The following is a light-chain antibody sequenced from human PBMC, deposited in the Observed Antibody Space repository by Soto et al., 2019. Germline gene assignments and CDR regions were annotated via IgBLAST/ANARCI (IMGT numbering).Light chain of an antibody. Sequence: QSVLTQPPSVSAAPGQKVAISGSGSTSNIGNNYVSWYQRLPGTAPKLLIYEINKRPSGIPDRFSGSKSGTSATLDITGLQTGDEADFYCGAWDSSLRVVAFGGGTKLTVL. CDR2: EIN. CDR1: TSNIGNNY. CDR3: GAWDSSLRVVA. J-gene: IGLJ2*01. V-gene: IGLV1-51*01.